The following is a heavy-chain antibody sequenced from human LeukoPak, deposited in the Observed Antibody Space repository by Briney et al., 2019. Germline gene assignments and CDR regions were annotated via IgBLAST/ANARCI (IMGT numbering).Heavy chain of an antibody. Sequence: PSETLSLTCAVSGASISSDDYSWSWIRQPPGKGLEWIGFMYLSGSTYSNPSLKSRVTISVDKSKNQFSLRLSSVTAADTAVYYCARDGGSGYCSRTGCYHWYFDLWGRGTLVTVSS. V-gene: IGHV4-30-2*01. CDR1: GASISSDDYS. CDR2: MYLSGST. J-gene: IGHJ2*01. D-gene: IGHD2-2*01. CDR3: ARDGGSGYCSRTGCYHWYFDL.